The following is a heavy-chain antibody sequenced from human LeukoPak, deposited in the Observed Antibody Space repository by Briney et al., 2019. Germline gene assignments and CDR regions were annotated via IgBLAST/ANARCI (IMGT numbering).Heavy chain of an antibody. CDR3: ARDRSGTYYIFDV. D-gene: IGHD1-26*01. CDR2: ISYSGRT. Sequence: SETLSLTCSISGGSIGSSFWNWIRLSPEKGLEWIGYISYSGRTNYSPSLKSRVTISIDTSKNQLSLTLSSVTAADTALYYCARDRSGTYYIFDVWGQGTMVSVTA. CDR1: GGSIGSSF. V-gene: IGHV4-59*12. J-gene: IGHJ3*01.